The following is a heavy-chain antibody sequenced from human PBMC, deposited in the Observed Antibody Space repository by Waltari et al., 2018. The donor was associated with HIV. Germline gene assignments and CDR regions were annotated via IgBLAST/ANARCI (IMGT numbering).Heavy chain of an antibody. Sequence: EVRLVESGGALVQPGGSLRVSCAASGFSFNTYGMNWVRQAPGKGLEWISFISSTGDTKQYADSVRGRFTISRDNAKNSLYLQMNSLRAEDTAIYYCARDHMVVIPPAPTWFDPWGQGTLVTVSS. V-gene: IGHV3-48*01. D-gene: IGHD2-2*01. J-gene: IGHJ5*02. CDR2: ISSTGDTK. CDR1: GFSFNTYG. CDR3: ARDHMVVIPPAPTWFDP.